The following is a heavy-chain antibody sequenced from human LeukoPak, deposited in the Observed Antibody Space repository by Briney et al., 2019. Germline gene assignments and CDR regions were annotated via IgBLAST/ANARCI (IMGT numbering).Heavy chain of an antibody. CDR2: INHSGST. D-gene: IGHD5-24*01. Sequence: SETLSLTRAVYGGSFSGYYWSWIRQPPGKGLEWIGEINHSGSTNYNPSLKSRVTISVDTSKNQFSLKLSSVTAADTAVYYCARGHRNVEVDYYYMDVWGKGTTVTVSS. J-gene: IGHJ6*03. CDR1: GGSFSGYY. V-gene: IGHV4-34*01. CDR3: ARGHRNVEVDYYYMDV.